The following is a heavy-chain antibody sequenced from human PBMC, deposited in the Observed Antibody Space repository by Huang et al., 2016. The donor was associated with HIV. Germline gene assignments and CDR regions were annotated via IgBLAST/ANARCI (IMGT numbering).Heavy chain of an antibody. CDR3: ARRFSSSSGYFDY. J-gene: IGHJ4*02. CDR1: GYSFSSYW. CDR2: IVPEDSDT. Sequence: VQLVQSGAEVKKPGESLQISCKGSGYSFSSYWIAWVRPVPGKGLEWMGIIVPEDSDTPYSPSFEGQVTISADKSSGTAYLQWSSLKASDTAMYYCARRFSSSSGYFDYWGQGALVTVSS. V-gene: IGHV5-51*01. D-gene: IGHD6-6*01.